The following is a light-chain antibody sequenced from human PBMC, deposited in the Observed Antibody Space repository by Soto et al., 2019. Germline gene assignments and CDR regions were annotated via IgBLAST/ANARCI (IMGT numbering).Light chain of an antibody. V-gene: IGLV2-14*01. Sequence: QSALTQPASVSGSPGQSITISCTGTSSDVGGYNYVSWYQQHPGKATKLMIYEVSNRPSGVSNRFSGSKSGNTASLTISGLQAEDEADYYCSSYTTISTLEVFGGGTKVTVL. J-gene: IGLJ3*02. CDR2: EVS. CDR1: SSDVGGYNY. CDR3: SSYTTISTLEV.